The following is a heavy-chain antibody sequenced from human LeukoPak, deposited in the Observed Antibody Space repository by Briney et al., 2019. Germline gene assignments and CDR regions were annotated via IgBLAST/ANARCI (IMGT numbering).Heavy chain of an antibody. CDR2: IIPIFGTA. D-gene: IGHD6-6*01. CDR3: ARGARYSSSSVLPAYYYYYMDV. V-gene: IGHV1-69*01. CDR1: GGTFSSYA. J-gene: IGHJ6*03. Sequence: SVKVSCKASGGTFSSYAISWVRQAPGQGLEWMGGIIPIFGTANYAQKFQGRATITADESTSTAYMELSSLRSEDTAVYYCARGARYSSSSVLPAYYYYYMDVWGKGTTVTVSS.